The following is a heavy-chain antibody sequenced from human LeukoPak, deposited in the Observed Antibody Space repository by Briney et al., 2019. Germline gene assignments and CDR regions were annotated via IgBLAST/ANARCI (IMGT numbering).Heavy chain of an antibody. CDR2: IKSKTDGGTT. CDR3: TTGDPAATPLYP. D-gene: IGHD2-2*01. J-gene: IGHJ5*02. V-gene: IGHV3-15*01. Sequence: GGSLRLSCAASGFTFSNAWMSWVRQAPGKGQEWVGRIKSKTDGGTTDYAAPVKGRFTISRDDSKNTLYLQMNSLKTEDTAVYYCTTGDPAATPLYPWGQGTLVTVSS. CDR1: GFTFSNAW.